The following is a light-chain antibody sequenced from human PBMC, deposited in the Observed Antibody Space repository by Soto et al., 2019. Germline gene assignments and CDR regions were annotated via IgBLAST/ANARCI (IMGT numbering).Light chain of an antibody. CDR3: QQRGHWPS. J-gene: IGKJ4*01. CDR2: DAS. Sequence: EIVLTQSPATLSLSPGERATLSCRASQSLDNYLAWYQHKPGQAPRLLIYDASTRATDIPARFSGSGSGTDFTLTLSSLEPEDFAVYYCQQRGHWPSFGGGTKVEIK. V-gene: IGKV3-11*01. CDR1: QSLDNY.